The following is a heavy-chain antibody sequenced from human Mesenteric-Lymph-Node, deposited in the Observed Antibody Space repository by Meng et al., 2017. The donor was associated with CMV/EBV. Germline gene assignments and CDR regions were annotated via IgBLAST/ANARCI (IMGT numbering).Heavy chain of an antibody. V-gene: IGHV4-34*01. CDR2: INHSGST. CDR3: ARAGIAARHYYYYGMDV. CDR1: GGSFSGYY. J-gene: IGHJ6*02. D-gene: IGHD6-6*01. Sequence: ESLKISCAVYGGSFSGYYWSWIRQPPGKGLEWIGEINHSGSTNYNPSLKSRVTISVDTSKNQFSLKLSSVTAADTAVYYCARAGIAARHYYYYGMDVWGQGTTVTVSS.